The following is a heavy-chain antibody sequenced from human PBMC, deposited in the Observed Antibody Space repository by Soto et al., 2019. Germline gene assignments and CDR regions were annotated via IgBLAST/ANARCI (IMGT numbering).Heavy chain of an antibody. CDR3: AKDRGYDFWSGHYYGMDV. Sequence: TGGSLRLSCAASGFTFSSYAMSWVRQAPGKGLEWVSAISGSGGSTYYADSVKGRFTISRDNSKNTLYLQMNSLRAEDTAVYYCAKDRGYDFWSGHYYGMDVWGQGTTVTVSS. CDR1: GFTFSSYA. D-gene: IGHD3-3*01. CDR2: ISGSGGST. V-gene: IGHV3-23*01. J-gene: IGHJ6*02.